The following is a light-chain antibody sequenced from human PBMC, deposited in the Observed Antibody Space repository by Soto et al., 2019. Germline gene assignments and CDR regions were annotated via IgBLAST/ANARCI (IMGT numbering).Light chain of an antibody. Sequence: DIQMTQSPSTLSSSVGDRVTITCGASQSISRRLAWYQQKPGKAPNLLIYKASRLETGVPSRFSGSGSGAEFTLTISSLQTEDFATYHCQQVNDYTITFGQGTRLEIK. J-gene: IGKJ5*01. V-gene: IGKV1-5*03. CDR1: QSISRR. CDR3: QQVNDYTIT. CDR2: KAS.